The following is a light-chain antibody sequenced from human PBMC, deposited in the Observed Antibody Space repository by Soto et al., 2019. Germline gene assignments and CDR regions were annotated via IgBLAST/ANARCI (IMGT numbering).Light chain of an antibody. CDR1: RDITTY. Sequence: DIPMTQSPSSLSASVGDRVTMTCQATRDITTYLHWYQQKSGKAPQLLIHDASNLEAGVPSRFSGSGSGTHFSLTISSLQPEDFATYYCQQSDNLPFTFGGGTRVDIK. CDR2: DAS. V-gene: IGKV1-33*01. J-gene: IGKJ3*01. CDR3: QQSDNLPFT.